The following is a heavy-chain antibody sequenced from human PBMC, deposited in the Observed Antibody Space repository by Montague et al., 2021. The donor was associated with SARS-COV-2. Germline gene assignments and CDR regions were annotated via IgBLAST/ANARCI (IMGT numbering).Heavy chain of an antibody. CDR3: ASSWLYYYYMDV. CDR2: IYYSGST. V-gene: IGHV4-39*01. Sequence: SETLSLTCTVSGDSLSSGGYYWGWIRQPPGKGLEWIGSIYYSGSTYYNPSLKSRVTISVDTSKNQFSLKLSSVTAADTAVYYCASSWLYYYYMDVWGKGTTVTVSS. J-gene: IGHJ6*03. D-gene: IGHD6-13*01. CDR1: GDSLSSGGYY.